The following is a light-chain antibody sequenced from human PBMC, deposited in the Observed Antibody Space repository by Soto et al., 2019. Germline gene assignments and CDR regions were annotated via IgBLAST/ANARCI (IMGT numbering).Light chain of an antibody. CDR1: QSVSGDY. CDR3: QQYDSSPPIT. Sequence: EIVLTQSPGTLSLSPGERATLSCRASQSVSGDYLVWYQQKPGQAPRLLIYGASNRATGIPDRFSGSGSGTDFTLTISGLEPEDFAVYYCQQYDSSPPITFGQGTRLEIK. CDR2: GAS. J-gene: IGKJ5*01. V-gene: IGKV3-20*01.